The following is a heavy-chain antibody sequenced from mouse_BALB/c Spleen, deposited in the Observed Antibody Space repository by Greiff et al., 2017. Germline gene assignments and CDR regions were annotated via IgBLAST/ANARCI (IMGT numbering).Heavy chain of an antibody. CDR3: ARGGGYAYYAMDY. CDR2: IYPGDGDT. J-gene: IGHJ4*01. Sequence: QVHVKQSGAELARPGASVKLSCKASGYTFTSYWMQWVKQRPGQGLEWIGAIYPGDGDTRYTQKFKGKATLTADKSSSTAYMQLSSLASEDSAVYYCARGGGYAYYAMDYWGQGTSVTVSS. V-gene: IGHV1-87*01. CDR1: GYTFTSYW. D-gene: IGHD1-2*01.